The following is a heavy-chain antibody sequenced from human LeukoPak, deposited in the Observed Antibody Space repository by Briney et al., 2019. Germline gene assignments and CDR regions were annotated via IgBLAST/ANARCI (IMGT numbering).Heavy chain of an antibody. Sequence: SETLSLTCTVSGASISSRGYYWNWIRQLPGKGLEWIGYIAYSGTTNYNPSLKSRASISQDTSRTQLSLKLQSVTAADTAAYYCAKDRELWEVSTGDAVDIWGQGTMVTVSS. CDR1: GASISSRGYY. CDR3: AKDRELWEVSTGDAVDI. CDR2: IAYSGTT. D-gene: IGHD1-26*01. J-gene: IGHJ3*02. V-gene: IGHV4-31*03.